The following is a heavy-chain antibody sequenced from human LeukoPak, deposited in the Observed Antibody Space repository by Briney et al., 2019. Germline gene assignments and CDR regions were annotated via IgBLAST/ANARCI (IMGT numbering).Heavy chain of an antibody. J-gene: IGHJ4*02. CDR3: AKGQLYSYGFDY. CDR2: LSDRGDNR. Sequence: GGSLRLSCAASGFTFSTYAMSWVRQAPGEGLEWVSGLSDRGDNRIYADSVKGRFTISRDNSKNTLFLQMNSLRAEDTAVYYCAKGQLYSYGFDYWGQGTLVTVSS. V-gene: IGHV3-23*01. CDR1: GFTFSTYA. D-gene: IGHD5-18*01.